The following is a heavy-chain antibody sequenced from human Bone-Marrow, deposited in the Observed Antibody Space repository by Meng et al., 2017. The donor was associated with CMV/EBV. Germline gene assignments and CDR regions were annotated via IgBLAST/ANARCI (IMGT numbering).Heavy chain of an antibody. CDR2: INPSGGST. V-gene: IGHV1-46*01. J-gene: IGHJ4*02. CDR1: GYTFTSYY. Sequence: QVQLVQSGAEVKKPGASVKVSCKASGYTFTSYYMHWVRQAPGQGLEWMGIINPSGGSTSYAQKFQGRVTKTRDTSISTAYMALRRLTSDDTAVYYCARMAFDADYYFDYWGQGTLVTVSS. CDR3: ARMAFDADYYFDY. D-gene: IGHD3-3*02.